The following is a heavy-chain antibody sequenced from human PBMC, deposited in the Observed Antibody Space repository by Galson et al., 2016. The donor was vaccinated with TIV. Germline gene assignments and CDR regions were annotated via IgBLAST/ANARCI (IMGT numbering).Heavy chain of an antibody. J-gene: IGHJ4*02. CDR1: GFTFSDYG. D-gene: IGHD4-17*01. CDR2: ISYDGSDQ. Sequence: SLRLSCAASGFTFSDYGMHWVRQAPGKALEWVAVISYDGSDQYYAGAGKGRFTISRDNSKNTLYLQMNSLRSDDTAMYYCAKDPRLYGDYFLHYFDYWGQGTLVTVSS. V-gene: IGHV3-30*18. CDR3: AKDPRLYGDYFLHYFDY.